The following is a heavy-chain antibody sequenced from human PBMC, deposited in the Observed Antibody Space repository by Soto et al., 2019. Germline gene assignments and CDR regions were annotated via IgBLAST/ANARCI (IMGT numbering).Heavy chain of an antibody. Sequence: PSETLSLTCTVSGGSISSSSYYWGWIRQPPGKGLEWIGSIYYSGSTYYNPSLKSRVTISVDTSKNQFSLKLSSVTAADTAVYYCAKTYYDYVWGSYRPDAFDIWGQGTMVTVSS. V-gene: IGHV4-39*01. CDR3: AKTYYDYVWGSYRPDAFDI. D-gene: IGHD3-16*02. J-gene: IGHJ3*02. CDR1: GGSISSSSYY. CDR2: IYYSGST.